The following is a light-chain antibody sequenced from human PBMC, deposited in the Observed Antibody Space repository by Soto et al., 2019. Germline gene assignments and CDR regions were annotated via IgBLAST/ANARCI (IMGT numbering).Light chain of an antibody. CDR1: QSVGNNY. CDR3: QQCASSPRT. J-gene: IGKJ1*01. CDR2: DAS. V-gene: IGKV3-20*01. Sequence: EIVLTQSPGTLSLSPGERATLSCRASQSVGNNYLAWYQQRPGQAPRLLIYDASSRATGIPDRFSCSGSGTDFTLTISRLEPEDFAVYYCQQCASSPRTFGQGTKVEIK.